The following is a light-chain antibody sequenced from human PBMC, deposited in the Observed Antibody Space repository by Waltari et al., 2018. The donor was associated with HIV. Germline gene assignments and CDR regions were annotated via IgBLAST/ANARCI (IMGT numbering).Light chain of an antibody. CDR1: TGLLYSANNKNY. J-gene: IGKJ1*01. CDR2: WAS. Sequence: DIVMTQSPDSLAVSLGERATINCKASTGLLYSANNKNYLAWSKQRPGQPPKLLIYWASARESGVPDRFSGSGSGTDFTLTISSLQADDVAVYYCHQYFSAPWTFGQGTKVEIK. V-gene: IGKV4-1*01. CDR3: HQYFSAPWT.